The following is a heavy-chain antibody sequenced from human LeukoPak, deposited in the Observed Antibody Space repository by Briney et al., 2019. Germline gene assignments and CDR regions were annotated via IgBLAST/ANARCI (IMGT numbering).Heavy chain of an antibody. CDR1: GFTFSNLA. CDR2: ISDSGGTT. D-gene: IGHD6-19*01. CDR3: AKDARRSSGWYLFDH. Sequence: GGSLRLSCVASGFTFSNLAMGWVRQAPGKGLEWVSAISDSGGTTYYADSVKGRFTISRDNSRNTLYLQMNSLRVEDTAVYYCAKDARRSSGWYLFDHWGREPWSPSPQ. V-gene: IGHV3-23*01. J-gene: IGHJ4*02.